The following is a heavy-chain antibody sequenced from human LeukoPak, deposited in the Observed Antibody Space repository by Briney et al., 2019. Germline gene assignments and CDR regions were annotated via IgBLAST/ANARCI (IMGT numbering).Heavy chain of an antibody. D-gene: IGHD3-22*01. CDR1: GYTFTSYG. CDR3: ARYVVTMIAADY. J-gene: IGHJ4*02. Sequence: ASVKVSCKASGYTFTSYGISWVRQAPGQGLEWMGWISAYNGNTNYAQKLQGRVIMTTDTSTSTAYMELRSLRSDDTAVYYCARYVVTMIAADYWGQGTLVTVSS. CDR2: ISAYNGNT. V-gene: IGHV1-18*01.